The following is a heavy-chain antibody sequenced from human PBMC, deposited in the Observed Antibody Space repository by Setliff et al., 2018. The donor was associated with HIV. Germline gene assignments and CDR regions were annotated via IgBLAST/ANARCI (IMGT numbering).Heavy chain of an antibody. CDR2: MNHSEH. J-gene: IGHJ6*04. V-gene: IGHV4-34*01. CDR3: ARTITTFGVIGRGGRMDV. CDR1: GGSFSGYS. D-gene: IGHD3-3*01. Sequence: SETLSLTCAVYGGSFSGYSWTWIRQSPGKGLEWIGEMNHSEHYYNPTLRSRVTISMDTSKNQFSLELSSVTAADTALYYCARTITTFGVIGRGGRMDVWGKGTTVTVSS.